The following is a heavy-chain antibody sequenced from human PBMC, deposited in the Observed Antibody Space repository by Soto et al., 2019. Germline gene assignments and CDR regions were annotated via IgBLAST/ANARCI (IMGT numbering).Heavy chain of an antibody. CDR3: ARERVAVAPHYYYGMDV. D-gene: IGHD6-19*01. CDR2: IIPIFGTA. J-gene: IGHJ6*02. V-gene: IGHV1-69*13. Sequence: SVKVSCKASGGTFSSYAISWVRQAPGQGREWMGGIIPIFGTANYAQKFQGRVTITADESTSTAYMELSSLRSEDTAVYYCARERVAVAPHYYYGMDVWGQGTTVTVSS. CDR1: GGTFSSYA.